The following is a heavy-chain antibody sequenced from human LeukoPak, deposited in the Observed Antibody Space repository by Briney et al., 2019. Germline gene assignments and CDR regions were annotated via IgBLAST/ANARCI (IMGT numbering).Heavy chain of an antibody. CDR1: GFTFSSYD. V-gene: IGHV3-13*01. J-gene: IGHJ4*02. CDR3: ATGSVRYSASWYSQEGDY. CDR2: IGTAGDT. Sequence: SGGSLRLSCAASGFTFSSYDMHWVRHATGKGLEWVSAIGTAGDTYYPGSVKGRFTISRENAKNSLYLQMNSLRAGDTAVYYCATGSVRYSASWYSQEGDYWGQGTLVTVSS. D-gene: IGHD6-13*01.